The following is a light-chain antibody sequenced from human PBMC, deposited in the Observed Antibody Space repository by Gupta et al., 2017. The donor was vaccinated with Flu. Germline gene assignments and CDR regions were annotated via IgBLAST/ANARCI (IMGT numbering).Light chain of an antibody. J-gene: IGKJ4*01. CDR1: QSVSSY. Sequence: EIVLTQSPATLSLSPGERATLSCRASQSVSSYLEWYQQKPGQAPRLLIYDASNRANGIPDRFSGSGSGTDFTLTSSRREPEDFAVYYWQQRSNLITFGGGTKVEIK. V-gene: IGKV3-11*01. CDR3: QQRSNLIT. CDR2: DAS.